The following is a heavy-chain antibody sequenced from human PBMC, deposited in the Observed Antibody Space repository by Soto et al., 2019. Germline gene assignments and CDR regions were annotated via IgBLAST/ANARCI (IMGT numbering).Heavy chain of an antibody. V-gene: IGHV3-30*03. Sequence: QVQLVESGGGVVQPGRSLTLSCAASGFSFSAYAMHWVRQAPGKGLEWVAVISEDGIRKYYLDSVKGRFTISRDNSKNTLYLQMNSLRPEDTAVYYCARVRVDLVLLVALDSWGQGTLVSVSS. D-gene: IGHD2-8*02. CDR3: ARVRVDLVLLVALDS. CDR1: GFSFSAYA. J-gene: IGHJ4*02. CDR2: ISEDGIRK.